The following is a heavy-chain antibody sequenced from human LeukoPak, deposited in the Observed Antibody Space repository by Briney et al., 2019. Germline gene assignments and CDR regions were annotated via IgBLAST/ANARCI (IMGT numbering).Heavy chain of an antibody. CDR1: GVSISGYY. CDR3: ARRANDGDYSLDY. D-gene: IGHD4-17*01. V-gene: IGHV4-59*08. J-gene: IGHJ4*02. Sequence: SETLSLTCTVSGVSISGYYWSWFRQPPGMGLEWVGYIYYTGSPNYNPSLKSRVTISVDTSNNQFSLRLSSVTAADTAVYYCARRANDGDYSLDYWGQGTLVTVSS. CDR2: IYYTGSP.